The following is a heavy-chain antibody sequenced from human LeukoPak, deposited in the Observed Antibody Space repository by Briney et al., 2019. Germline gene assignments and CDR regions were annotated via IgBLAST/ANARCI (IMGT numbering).Heavy chain of an antibody. CDR2: IYYSGST. J-gene: IGHJ4*02. D-gene: IGHD6-19*01. CDR3: ARSKDTSGWYFDY. Sequence: SETLSLTCTVSGGSISRYYWSWIRQPPGKGLEWIGYIYYSGSTNYNPSLKSRVTISVDTSKNQFSLKLSSVTAADTAVYYCARSKDTSGWYFDYWGQGTLVTVSS. CDR1: GGSISRYY. V-gene: IGHV4-59*01.